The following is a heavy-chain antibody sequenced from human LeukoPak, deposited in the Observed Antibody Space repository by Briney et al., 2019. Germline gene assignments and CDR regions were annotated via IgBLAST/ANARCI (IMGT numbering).Heavy chain of an antibody. CDR1: GGSISGYY. V-gene: IGHV4-59*01. D-gene: IGHD1-1*01. CDR2: VHYSGST. Sequence: SETLSLTCTVSGGSISGYYCRWIRQPPGKGLKWIGYVHYSGSTAYNPTLTSRVTISLDTSKRQFSLKMSSVTAADTAVYYCASGKSTGALVFHIWGQRTVVTVSS. CDR3: ASGKSTGALVFHI. J-gene: IGHJ3*02.